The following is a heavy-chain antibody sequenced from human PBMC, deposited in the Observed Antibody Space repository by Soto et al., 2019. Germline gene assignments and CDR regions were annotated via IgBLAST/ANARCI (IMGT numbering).Heavy chain of an antibody. J-gene: IGHJ6*02. CDR2: IYYTGTT. Sequence: SETLSLTCAVSGDSITSIYHWAWIRHPPGRGLEWGASIYYTGTTYYNPSLKSRVTISVDTSKNQFSLKLSSVTAADTAVYYCARLYGGYVGYYYYGMDVWGQGTTVT. CDR1: GDSITSIYH. V-gene: IGHV4-38-2*01. CDR3: ARLYGGYVGYYYYGMDV. D-gene: IGHD5-12*01.